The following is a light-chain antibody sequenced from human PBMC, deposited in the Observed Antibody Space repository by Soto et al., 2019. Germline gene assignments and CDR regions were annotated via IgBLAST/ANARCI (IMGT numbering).Light chain of an antibody. Sequence: EIVLTQSPGTLSLSPGERATLSCRASQSVMSRFFAWYQQQPGQAPRLLIYGTSNRAAGIPDRFSGSGSGTDFTLTISRLEPEDFAVYYCLQYDSSRTFGPGTKVEMK. CDR1: QSVMSRF. CDR3: LQYDSSRT. J-gene: IGKJ1*01. V-gene: IGKV3-20*01. CDR2: GTS.